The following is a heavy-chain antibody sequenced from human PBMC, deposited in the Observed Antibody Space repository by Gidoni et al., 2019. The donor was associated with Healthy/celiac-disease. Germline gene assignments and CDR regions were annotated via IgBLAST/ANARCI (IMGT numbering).Heavy chain of an antibody. D-gene: IGHD5-12*01. Sequence: QLQLQESGPGLVKPSETLSLTCTVPGGSISSSSYYWGWIRQPPGKGLEWIGSIYYSGSTYYNPSLKSRVTISVDTSKNQFSLKLSSVTAADTAVYYCARVKADGYNYSPWYFDYWGQGTLVTVSS. CDR2: IYYSGST. CDR3: ARVKADGYNYSPWYFDY. J-gene: IGHJ4*02. CDR1: GGSISSSSYY. V-gene: IGHV4-39*01.